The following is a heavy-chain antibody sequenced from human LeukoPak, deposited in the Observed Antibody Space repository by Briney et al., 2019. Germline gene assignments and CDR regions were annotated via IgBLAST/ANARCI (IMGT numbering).Heavy chain of an antibody. CDR1: GGSISSGDYY. Sequence: SQTLSLTCTVSGGSISSGDYYWSWIRQPPGKGLEWIGYIYYSGSTYYNPSLKSRVTISVDTSKNQFSLRLSSVTAADTAVYYCASCTVTNCDAFDIWGQGTMVTVSS. J-gene: IGHJ3*02. CDR2: IYYSGST. CDR3: ASCTVTNCDAFDI. D-gene: IGHD4-11*01. V-gene: IGHV4-30-4*01.